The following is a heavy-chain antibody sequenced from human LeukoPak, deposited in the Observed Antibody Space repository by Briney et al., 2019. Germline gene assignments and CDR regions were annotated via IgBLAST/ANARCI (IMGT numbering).Heavy chain of an antibody. Sequence: PSETLSLTCAVYGGSFSGYYWSWIRQPPGRGLEWIGEINHSGSTNYNPSLKSRVTISVDTSKNQFSLKLSSVTAADTAVYYCARGLSAIVYWGQGTLVTVSS. J-gene: IGHJ4*02. D-gene: IGHD2-15*01. V-gene: IGHV4-34*01. CDR3: ARGLSAIVY. CDR2: INHSGST. CDR1: GGSFSGYY.